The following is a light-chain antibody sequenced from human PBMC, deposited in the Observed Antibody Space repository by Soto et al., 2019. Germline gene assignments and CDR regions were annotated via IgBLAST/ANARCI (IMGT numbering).Light chain of an antibody. Sequence: QSALNQPRSVSGAPGQAGTISCTGTSSDVGGYNYVSWYQQHPGKAPKLMIYDVSKRPSGVPDRLSGSKSGNTASLTISGLQAEDEADYYCCSYAGSYYYVFGTGTKVTVL. CDR1: SSDVGGYNY. CDR3: CSYAGSYYYV. CDR2: DVS. V-gene: IGLV2-11*01. J-gene: IGLJ1*01.